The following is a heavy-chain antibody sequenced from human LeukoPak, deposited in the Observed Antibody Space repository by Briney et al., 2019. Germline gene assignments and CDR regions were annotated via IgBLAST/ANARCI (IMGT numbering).Heavy chain of an antibody. CDR3: ARGRMGLHRFDP. CDR1: GGTFSSYA. V-gene: IGHV1-69*01. D-gene: IGHD4/OR15-4a*01. J-gene: IGHJ5*02. CDR2: IIPIFGTA. Sequence: SVTVSCKASGGTFSSYAISWVRQAPGQGLEWMGGIIPIFGTANYAQKFQGRVTITADESTSTAYMELSSLRSEDTAVYYCARGRMGLHRFDPWGQGTLVTVSS.